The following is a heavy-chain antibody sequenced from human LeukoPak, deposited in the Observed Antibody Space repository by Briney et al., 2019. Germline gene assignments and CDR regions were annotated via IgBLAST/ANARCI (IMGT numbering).Heavy chain of an antibody. CDR1: GGSIGSSSYY. D-gene: IGHD3-10*01. V-gene: IGHV4-39*01. J-gene: IGHJ4*02. CDR3: ARLAYYGTGSYPGY. Sequence: SETLSLTCTASGGSIGSSSYYWGWIRQPPGKGLEWIGSIFRTGSTYYNPSLKSRVTISVDTSKNQFSLKLSSVTAADTAVYYCARLAYYGTGSYPGYWGQGTLVTVSS. CDR2: IFRTGST.